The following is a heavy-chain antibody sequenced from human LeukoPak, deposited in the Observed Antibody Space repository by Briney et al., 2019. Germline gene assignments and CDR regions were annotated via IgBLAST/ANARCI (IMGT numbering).Heavy chain of an antibody. CDR3: ARTRQGPIVVVPAARRGYNWFDP. D-gene: IGHD2-2*01. CDR2: ISYSGTT. J-gene: IGHJ5*02. V-gene: IGHV4-39*07. CDR1: GGSISSSVYY. Sequence: SETLSLTCTVSGGSISSSVYYWGWIRQPPGKGLEWIGSISYSGTTYYNPSLKSRVTISVDTSKNQFSLKLSSVTAADTAVYYCARTRQGPIVVVPAARRGYNWFDPWGQGTLVTVSS.